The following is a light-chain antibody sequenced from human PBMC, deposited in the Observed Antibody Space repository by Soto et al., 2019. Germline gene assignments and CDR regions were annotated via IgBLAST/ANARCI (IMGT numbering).Light chain of an antibody. V-gene: IGKV1-5*03. CDR1: QSISSW. CDR2: KAS. J-gene: IGKJ4*01. CDR3: QQYESYPMT. Sequence: DSQMTQFPSTLSASVGDRVTITCRASQSISSWLAWYQQKPGKAPKLLISKASTLQSGVPPRFSGRGSGTEFTLTISSLQPDDFATYYCQQYESYPMTFGGGTKVEIK.